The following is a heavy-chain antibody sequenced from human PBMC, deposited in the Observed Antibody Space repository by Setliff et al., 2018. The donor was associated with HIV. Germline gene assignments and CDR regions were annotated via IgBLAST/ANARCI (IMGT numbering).Heavy chain of an antibody. CDR1: GGSIGSGSYY. V-gene: IGHV4-61*09. CDR3: AGRGRTALDALDI. CDR2: IYIGGSP. D-gene: IGHD5-18*01. J-gene: IGHJ3*02. Sequence: SETLSLTCTVSGGSIGSGSYYWNWIRQPAGKGLEWIGHIYIGGSPKYNPSLESRVTISVDTSKNQLSLRLRSVTAADPAVYWCAGRGRTALDALDIWGQGTMVTVSS.